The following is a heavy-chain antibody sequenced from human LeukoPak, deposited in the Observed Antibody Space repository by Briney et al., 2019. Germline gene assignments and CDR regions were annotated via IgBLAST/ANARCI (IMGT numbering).Heavy chain of an antibody. D-gene: IGHD3-9*01. Sequence: ASVKVSCKTSGYTFTNFAISWVRQAPGQGLEWVGWISAYDGSTNYAQKLQGRVTMTTDTSTSTAYMELRSLGSDETAVYYCARVGLLTGYYFFDYWGQGTLVTVSS. CDR2: ISAYDGST. V-gene: IGHV1-18*01. J-gene: IGHJ4*02. CDR1: GYTFTNFA. CDR3: ARVGLLTGYYFFDY.